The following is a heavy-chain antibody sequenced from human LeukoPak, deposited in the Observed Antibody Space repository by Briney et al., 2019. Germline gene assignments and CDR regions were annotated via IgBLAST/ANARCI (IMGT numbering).Heavy chain of an antibody. CDR1: GGSISSSNW. Sequence: PSETLSLTCAVFGGSISSSNWWSWVRQPPGKGLEWIGEIYHSGSTNYNASLKSRVTISVDKSKNHFSLRLTSVTAADTAVYYCARGDSSVSSTSCSVWGQGTLVTVSS. CDR3: ARGDSSVSSTSCSV. CDR2: IYHSGST. J-gene: IGHJ4*02. D-gene: IGHD2-2*01. V-gene: IGHV4-4*02.